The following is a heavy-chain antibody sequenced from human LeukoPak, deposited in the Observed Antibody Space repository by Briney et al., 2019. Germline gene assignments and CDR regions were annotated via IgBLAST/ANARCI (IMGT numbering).Heavy chain of an antibody. CDR1: GGSISSYY. V-gene: IGHV4-59*12. CDR3: ARYRAVRSAFDI. D-gene: IGHD2-8*01. Sequence: SETLSLTCTVSGGSISSYYWSWIRQPPGKGLEWIGYIYYSGSTNYNPSLKSRVTISVDTSKNQFSLKLSSVTAADTAVYYCARYRAVRSAFDIWGQGTMVTVSS. J-gene: IGHJ3*02. CDR2: IYYSGST.